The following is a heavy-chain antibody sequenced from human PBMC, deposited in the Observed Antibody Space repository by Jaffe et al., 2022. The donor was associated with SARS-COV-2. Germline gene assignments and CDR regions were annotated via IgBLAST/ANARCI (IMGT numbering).Heavy chain of an antibody. V-gene: IGHV4-59*01. CDR2: IYYSGST. D-gene: IGHD2-15*01. CDR3: ARETHSYYYYYGMDV. CDR1: GGSISSYY. Sequence: QVQLQESGPGLVKPSETLSLTCTVSGGSISSYYWSWIRQPPGKGLEWIGYIYYSGSTNYNPSLKSRVTISVDTSKNQFSLKLSSVTAADTAVYYCARETHSYYYYYGMDVWGQGTTVTVSS. J-gene: IGHJ6*02.